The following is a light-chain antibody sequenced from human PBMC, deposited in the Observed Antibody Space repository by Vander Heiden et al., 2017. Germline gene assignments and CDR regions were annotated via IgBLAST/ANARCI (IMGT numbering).Light chain of an antibody. J-gene: IGLJ1*01. CDR3: QSYDSSLSGYV. CDR2: GNN. Sequence: QSVLTQPPSVSGASGQRVTISCTGSNSNIGAGYDVHWYQQLPGTAPKLLIYGNNYRPSGVPDRFSGSKSGTSASLAITGLQAEDEADYYCQSYDSSLSGYVFGSGTKVTVL. V-gene: IGLV1-40*01. CDR1: NSNIGAGYD.